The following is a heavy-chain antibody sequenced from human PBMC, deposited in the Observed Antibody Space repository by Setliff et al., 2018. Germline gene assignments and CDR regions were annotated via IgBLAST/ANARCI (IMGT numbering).Heavy chain of an antibody. CDR1: GGSVSNSGFF. J-gene: IGHJ5*02. V-gene: IGHV4-39*01. CDR2: IYDSGSS. Sequence: SETLSLTCTVSGGSVSNSGFFWGWLRQAPGKGLEWIGNIYDSGSSNYNASLKSRLIITRATSKNQISLKLTSVTAADTAVYYCGRGFSSIEGLGNWFDPWGQGILVTVSS. CDR3: GRGFSSIEGLGNWFDP. D-gene: IGHD1-26*01.